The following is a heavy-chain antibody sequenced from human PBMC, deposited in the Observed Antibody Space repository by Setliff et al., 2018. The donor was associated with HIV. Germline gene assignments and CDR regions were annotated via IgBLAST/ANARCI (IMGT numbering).Heavy chain of an antibody. CDR2: INHSGST. D-gene: IGHD5-18*01. CDR3: AAWGPRYSYAPYFFDS. Sequence: PSETLSLTCAVCNGSFSGYYWTWIRQPPGKGLEWIGEINHSGSTNYSPSLKSRVTISVDASRNQFSPRLSSVTAADTAVYYCAAWGPRYSYAPYFFDSWGQGTLVTVSS. J-gene: IGHJ4*02. CDR1: NGSFSGYY. V-gene: IGHV4-34*01.